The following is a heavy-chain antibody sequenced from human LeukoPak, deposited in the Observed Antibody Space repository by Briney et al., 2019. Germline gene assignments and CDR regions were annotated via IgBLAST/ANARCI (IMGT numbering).Heavy chain of an antibody. D-gene: IGHD6-13*01. CDR1: GGSISSYY. J-gene: IGHJ4*02. V-gene: IGHV4-59*08. CDR2: IYYSGST. Sequence: PSETLSLTCTASGGSISSYYWSWIRQPPGKGLEWIGYIYYSGSTNYNPSLKSRVTISVDTSKNQFSLTLSSVTAADTAVYYCARGIGSWYYFDYWGQGTLVTVSS. CDR3: ARGIGSWYYFDY.